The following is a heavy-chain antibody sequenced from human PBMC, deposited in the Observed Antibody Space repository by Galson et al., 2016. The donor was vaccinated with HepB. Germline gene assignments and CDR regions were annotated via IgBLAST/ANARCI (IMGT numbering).Heavy chain of an antibody. CDR2: MSNGGRTK. CDR1: GFAFSSYA. V-gene: IGHV3-30*04. CDR3: AGVSPMAVAGTLDP. Sequence: SLRLSCAASGFAFSSYALHWVRQAPGKGLEWVALMSNGGRTKYYADPVKGRFTVSRDNSRNTLYLQMNSLRAEDTAVYFCAGVSPMAVAGTLDPWGQGALVTVSS. D-gene: IGHD6-19*01. J-gene: IGHJ5*02.